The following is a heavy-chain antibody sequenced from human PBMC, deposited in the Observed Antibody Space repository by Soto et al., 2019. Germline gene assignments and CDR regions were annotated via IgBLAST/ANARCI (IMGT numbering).Heavy chain of an antibody. J-gene: IGHJ3*02. CDR1: GFTFSNYG. CDR3: ARDASVTGSSRAFDI. D-gene: IGHD1-20*01. V-gene: IGHV3-21*01. CDR2: ISSSSTYI. Sequence: EVQLVESGGGLVKPGGSLRLSCAASGFTFSNYGMIWVRQAPGKGLEWVSFISSSSTYIFYADSVKGRLTISRDNAKNSLSLQMNSLRAEDTAVYYCARDASVTGSSRAFDIWGQGTIVTVSS.